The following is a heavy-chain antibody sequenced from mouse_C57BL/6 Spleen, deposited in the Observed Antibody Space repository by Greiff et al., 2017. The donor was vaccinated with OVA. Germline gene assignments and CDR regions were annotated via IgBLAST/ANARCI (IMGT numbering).Heavy chain of an antibody. D-gene: IGHD2-4*01. CDR1: GYAFSSYW. CDR2: IYPGDGDT. Sequence: QVQLQQSGAELVKPGASVKISCKASGYAFSSYWMNWVKQRPGKGLEWIGQIYPGDGDTNYNGKFKGKATLTADKSSSTAYMQLSSLTSEDSAVYFCARGLYDYDRGLGAYWGQGTLVTVSA. CDR3: ARGLYDYDRGLGAY. V-gene: IGHV1-80*01. J-gene: IGHJ3*01.